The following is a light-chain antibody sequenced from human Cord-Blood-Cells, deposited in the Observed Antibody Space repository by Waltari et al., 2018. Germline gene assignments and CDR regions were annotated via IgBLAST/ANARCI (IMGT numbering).Light chain of an antibody. J-gene: IGLJ3*02. CDR3: AAWDDSLSGRV. Sequence: QSVLTQPPSASGTPGQRVTIPCSGSSPNLGSNYVSWYQQPPGPAPKLLIYRNNQRPSGVPDRFSGSKSGTSASLAISGLRSEDEADYYCAAWDDSLSGRVFGGGTKLTVL. CDR1: SPNLGSNY. CDR2: RNN. V-gene: IGLV1-47*01.